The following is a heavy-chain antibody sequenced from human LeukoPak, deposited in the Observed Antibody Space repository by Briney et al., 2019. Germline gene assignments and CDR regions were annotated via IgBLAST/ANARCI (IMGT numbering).Heavy chain of an antibody. CDR2: IYYSGST. CDR1: GGSISSYY. J-gene: IGHJ4*02. V-gene: IGHV4-59*01. D-gene: IGHD3-10*01. Sequence: SETLSLTCTVSGGSISSYYWSWIRQPPGKGLEWIGYIYYSGSTNYNPSLKSRVTISVDTSKNQFSLKLSPVTAADTAVYYCARDPGSYYDYWGQGTLVTVSS. CDR3: ARDPGSYYDY.